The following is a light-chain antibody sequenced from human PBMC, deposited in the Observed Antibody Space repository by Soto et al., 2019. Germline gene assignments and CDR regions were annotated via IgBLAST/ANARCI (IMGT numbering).Light chain of an antibody. V-gene: IGLV2-14*01. CDR2: EVS. J-gene: IGLJ1*01. CDR1: SSDVGGYNY. Sequence: QSVLTQPASVSGSPGQSITISCTGTSSDVGGYNYVSWYQQHPGKAPKLMIYEVSNRPSGVSNRFSGSKSGNTVSLTISGLQAEDEADYYCSSYTSSSTDVFGTGTKVTV. CDR3: SSYTSSSTDV.